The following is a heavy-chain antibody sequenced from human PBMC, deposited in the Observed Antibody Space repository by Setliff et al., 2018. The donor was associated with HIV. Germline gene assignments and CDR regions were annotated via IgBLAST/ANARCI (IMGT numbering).Heavy chain of an antibody. CDR3: AKGGPWGSGYFDF. CDR1: GFAFDNYC. CDR2: ISSTGTIT. D-gene: IGHD7-27*01. Sequence: GGSLRLSCAASGFAFDNYCMTWVRQAPGKGLEWVSVISSTGTITFYADSVKGRFTISRANSRDTLYLQMNNLKAEDTAVYYCAKGGPWGSGYFDFWGHGTLVTVSS. V-gene: IGHV3-23*01. J-gene: IGHJ4*01.